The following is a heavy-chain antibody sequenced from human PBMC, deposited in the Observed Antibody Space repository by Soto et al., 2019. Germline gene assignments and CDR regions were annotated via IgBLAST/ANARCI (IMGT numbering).Heavy chain of an antibody. CDR1: GFTFSNYW. Sequence: GSLRLSCAASGFTFSNYWMTWVRQAPGKGLEWVANIKQDGTEKYYGDPVKGRFTISRDNSKNTLYLQMNSLRAEDTAVYYCVRERGLSSFYGMDVWGQGTTVTVSS. CDR2: IKQDGTEK. V-gene: IGHV3-7*01. J-gene: IGHJ6*02. D-gene: IGHD2-21*02. CDR3: VRERGLSSFYGMDV.